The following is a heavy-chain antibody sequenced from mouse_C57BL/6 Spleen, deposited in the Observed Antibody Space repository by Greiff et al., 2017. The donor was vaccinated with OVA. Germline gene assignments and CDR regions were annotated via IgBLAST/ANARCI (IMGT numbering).Heavy chain of an antibody. CDR3: ARSGWSYGNYEYYAMDY. CDR1: GYTFPSYW. Sequence: VQLQQPGTELVKPGASVKLSCKASGYTFPSYWMHWVKQRPGQGLEWIGNINPSNGGTNYNEKFKSKATLTVDKYSSTAYMQLSSLTSEDSAVYYCARSGWSYGNYEYYAMDYWGQGTSVTVSS. D-gene: IGHD2-1*01. J-gene: IGHJ4*01. V-gene: IGHV1-53*01. CDR2: INPSNGGT.